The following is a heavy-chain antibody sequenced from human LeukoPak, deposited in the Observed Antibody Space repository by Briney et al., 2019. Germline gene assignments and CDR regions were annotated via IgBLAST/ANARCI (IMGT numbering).Heavy chain of an antibody. Sequence: GGTLRLSCAASGFTFSRYTMNWVRQTPGKGLEWVSSISSENTYIYYADSVKGRFTISRDNAKNSTYLQMNSLRAEDTAVYYCAELGITMIGGVWGKGTTVTISS. CDR3: AELGITMIGGV. CDR2: ISSENTYI. V-gene: IGHV3-21*01. J-gene: IGHJ6*04. CDR1: GFTFSRYT. D-gene: IGHD3-10*02.